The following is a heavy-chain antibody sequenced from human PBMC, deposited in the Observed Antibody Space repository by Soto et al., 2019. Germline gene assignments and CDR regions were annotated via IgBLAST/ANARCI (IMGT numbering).Heavy chain of an antibody. CDR1: GFTFRSYA. D-gene: IGHD2-15*01. V-gene: IGHV3-23*01. CDR2: IADSRDGT. CDR3: AKGID. Sequence: EVQLLESGGGLVQPGGSLRLSCAASGFTFRSYAMSWVRQAPGKGLEWVSVIADSRDGTYYADSVKGRFTISRDNSKNTLYLQMHNLRAEDTATYYCAKGIDWGQGTRVTVSS. J-gene: IGHJ4*02.